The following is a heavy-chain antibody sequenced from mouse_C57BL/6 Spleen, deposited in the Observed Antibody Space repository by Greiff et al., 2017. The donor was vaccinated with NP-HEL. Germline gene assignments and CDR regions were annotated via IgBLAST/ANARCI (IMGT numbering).Heavy chain of an antibody. CDR3: TTSYYYGSSDFDD. CDR1: GFNIKDDY. CDR2: IDPENGDT. J-gene: IGHJ2*01. Sequence: EVQLQQSGAELVRPGASVKLSCTASGFNIKDDYMHWVKQRPEQGLEWIGWIDPENGDTEYASKFQGKATITADTSSNTAYLQLSSLTSEDTAVYYCTTSYYYGSSDFDDWGQGTTLTVSS. V-gene: IGHV14-4*01. D-gene: IGHD1-1*01.